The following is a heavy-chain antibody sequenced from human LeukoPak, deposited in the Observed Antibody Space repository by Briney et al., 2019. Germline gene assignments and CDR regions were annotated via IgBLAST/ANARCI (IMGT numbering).Heavy chain of an antibody. Sequence: PGGSLRLSCAASGFTFSSYAMSWVRQAPGRGLQWVSTISDTGDSTYYADSVKGRFAISRDNSKNTVYLQMNTLRAEDTAVYYCARDQNRASDVWGKGTTVTVSS. D-gene: IGHD3-10*01. CDR1: GFTFSSYA. CDR2: ISDTGDST. V-gene: IGHV3-23*01. J-gene: IGHJ6*04. CDR3: ARDQNRASDV.